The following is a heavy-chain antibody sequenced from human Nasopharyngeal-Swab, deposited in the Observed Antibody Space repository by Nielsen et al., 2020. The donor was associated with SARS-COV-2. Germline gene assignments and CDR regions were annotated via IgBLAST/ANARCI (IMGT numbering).Heavy chain of an antibody. CDR2: ISGSGGST. CDR3: AKDHRSREDYYGSGSYYHYYFDY. J-gene: IGHJ4*02. V-gene: IGHV3-23*01. CDR1: GFTLSSYA. D-gene: IGHD3-10*01. Sequence: GGSLRLSCAASGFTLSSYAMSWVRQAPGKGLEWVSAISGSGGSTYYADSGKGRFTISRDNSKNTLYLQMNSLKAEDTAVYYCAKDHRSREDYYGSGSYYHYYFDYWGQGTLVTVSS.